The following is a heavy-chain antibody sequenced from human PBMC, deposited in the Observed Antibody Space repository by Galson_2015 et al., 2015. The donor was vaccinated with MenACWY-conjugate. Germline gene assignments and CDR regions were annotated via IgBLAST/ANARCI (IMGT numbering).Heavy chain of an antibody. V-gene: IGHV3-74*01. J-gene: IGHJ4*02. D-gene: IGHD6-19*01. CDR3: VKDLGSGWGRFDY. CDR1: GFAFSTNW. CDR2: INSDGSTT. Sequence: LRLSCAASGFAFSTNWMHWVRQAPGKGLVWVSRINSDGSTTSYADSVKGRFTISRDNAKNTLYLQMNSLRVEDTAVYYCVKDLGSGWGRFDYWGQGTLVTVSS.